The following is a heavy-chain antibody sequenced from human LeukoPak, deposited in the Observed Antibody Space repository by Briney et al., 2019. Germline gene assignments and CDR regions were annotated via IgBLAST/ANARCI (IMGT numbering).Heavy chain of an antibody. CDR3: ATERYSSSWYWFDP. J-gene: IGHJ5*02. V-gene: IGHV1-8*01. CDR1: GYTFTSYD. CDR2: MNPNSGNT. D-gene: IGHD6-13*01. Sequence: PRASVKVSCKASGYTFTSYDINWVRQATGPGLEWMGWMNPNSGNTGYAQKFQGRVTMTRNTSISTAYMELSSLRSEDTAVYYCATERYSSSWYWFDPWGQGTLVTVSS.